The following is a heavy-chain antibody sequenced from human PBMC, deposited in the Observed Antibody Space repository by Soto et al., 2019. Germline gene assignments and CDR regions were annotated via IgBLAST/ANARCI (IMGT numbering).Heavy chain of an antibody. CDR1: GFTFSSYG. J-gene: IGHJ6*02. D-gene: IGHD2-2*03. CDR3: ARDGYCVSSTCSFLPDA. Sequence: GGSLRLSCAASGFTFSSYGMHWVRQAPGKGLEWVAVISYDGSNKYYADSVKGRFTISRDNSKNTLYLQMDSLRDEDMAVYYCARDGYCVSSTCSFLPDACGQGTTVTVS. V-gene: IGHV3-30*03. CDR2: ISYDGSNK.